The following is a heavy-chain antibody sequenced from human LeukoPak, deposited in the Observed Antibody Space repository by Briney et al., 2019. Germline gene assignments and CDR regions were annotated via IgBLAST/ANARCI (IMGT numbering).Heavy chain of an antibody. Sequence: PSETLSLTCAVSGGSISSSNWWSWVRQPPGKGLEWIGEIYHSGSTNYNPSLKSRVTISVDKSKNQFSLKLSSMTAADTAVYYCARGFYDSSGYCDYWGQGTLVTVSS. CDR1: GGSISSSNW. CDR3: ARGFYDSSGYCDY. CDR2: IYHSGST. D-gene: IGHD3-22*01. J-gene: IGHJ4*02. V-gene: IGHV4-4*02.